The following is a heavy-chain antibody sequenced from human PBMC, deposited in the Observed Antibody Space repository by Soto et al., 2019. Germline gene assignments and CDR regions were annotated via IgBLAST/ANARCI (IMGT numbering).Heavy chain of an antibody. CDR1: GFTFSDYY. Sequence: PGESLKISCAASGFTFSDYYMSWIRQAPGKGLEWVSYISSSGSTIYYADSVKGRFTISRDNAKNSLYLQMNSLRAEDTAVYYCARVLVATIQGGYYFDYWGQGTLVTVSS. D-gene: IGHD5-12*01. CDR3: ARVLVATIQGGYYFDY. CDR2: ISSSGSTI. V-gene: IGHV3-11*01. J-gene: IGHJ4*02.